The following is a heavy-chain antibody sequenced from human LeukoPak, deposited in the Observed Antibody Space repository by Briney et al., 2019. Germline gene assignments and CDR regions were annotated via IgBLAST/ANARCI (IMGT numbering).Heavy chain of an antibody. Sequence: GGSLRLSCAASGFTLGDYGMHWVRQAPGKGLEWVAFVRYDGSYNYYANSVKGRFTISRDNSKNTLYLQMNSLRAEDTAVYYCAKDSNYDFGNAYSPYYFDSWGQGTLVTVSS. J-gene: IGHJ4*02. CDR2: VRYDGSYN. V-gene: IGHV3-30*02. CDR1: GFTLGDYG. CDR3: AKDSNYDFGNAYSPYYFDS. D-gene: IGHD3-3*01.